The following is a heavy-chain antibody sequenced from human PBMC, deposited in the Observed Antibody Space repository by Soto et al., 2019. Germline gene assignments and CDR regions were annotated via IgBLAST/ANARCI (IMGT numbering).Heavy chain of an antibody. CDR2: IYWDDNK. V-gene: IGHV2-5*02. J-gene: IGHJ3*01. CDR1: GFSVTTIGVG. CDR3: ARHREGWIGFEGAFDV. D-gene: IGHD5-12*01. Sequence: QITLKESGPTLVKPAQTLTLTCTFSGFSVTTIGVGVGWIRQPPGKALECLALIYWDDNKRYSPSLKTRVTITRDTSNIQVFLPMTNMDPVDTATYYCARHREGWIGFEGAFDVWGQGTTVTVSS.